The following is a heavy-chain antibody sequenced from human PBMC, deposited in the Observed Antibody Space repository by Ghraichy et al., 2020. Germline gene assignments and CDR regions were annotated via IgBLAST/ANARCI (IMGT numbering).Heavy chain of an antibody. CDR3: AKAGRSTVTQNWPFDY. J-gene: IGHJ4*02. Sequence: GGSLRLSCAASGFTFSSYAMSWVRQAPGKGLEWVSAISTSGGSTDYADSVKGRFTISRDNSKNTLHLQMNSLRAEDTAVYYCAKAGRSTVTQNWPFDYWGQGTLVTVSS. CDR2: ISTSGGST. V-gene: IGHV3-23*01. D-gene: IGHD4-17*01. CDR1: GFTFSSYA.